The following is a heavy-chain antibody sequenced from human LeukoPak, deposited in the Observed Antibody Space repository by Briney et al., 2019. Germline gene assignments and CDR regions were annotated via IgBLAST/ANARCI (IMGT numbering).Heavy chain of an antibody. CDR1: GFTFDDYA. J-gene: IGHJ4*02. CDR3: AKGDSSTPKYYLGY. CDR2: INWNSGNI. Sequence: GGSLRLSCAASGFTFDDYAMHWVRQAPGKGLEWVAGINWNSGNIDYVDSVKGRLTISRDNAKNSLYLQMNSLRVEDTALYYCAKGDSSTPKYYLGYWGQGTLVTVSS. D-gene: IGHD3-22*01. V-gene: IGHV3-9*01.